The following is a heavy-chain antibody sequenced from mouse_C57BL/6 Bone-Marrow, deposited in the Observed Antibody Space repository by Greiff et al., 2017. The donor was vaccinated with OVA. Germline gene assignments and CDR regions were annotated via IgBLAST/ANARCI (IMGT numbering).Heavy chain of an antibody. V-gene: IGHV10-1*01. CDR2: IRSKSNNYAT. J-gene: IGHJ2*01. D-gene: IGHD1-1*01. CDR1: GFSFNTYA. CDR3: VRKGKYGSRSYCDY. Sequence: DAGGGLVQPKGSLKLSCAASGFSFNTYAMNWVRQAPGKGLEWVARIRSKSNNYATYYADSVKDRFTISRDDSESRIYLQWNNLITEDVAMYYCVRKGKYGSRSYCDYWGQGTTLTVSS.